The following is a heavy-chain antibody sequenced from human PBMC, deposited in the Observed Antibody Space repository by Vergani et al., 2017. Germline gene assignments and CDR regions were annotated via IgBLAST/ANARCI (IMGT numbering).Heavy chain of an antibody. J-gene: IGHJ4*02. CDR3: AKASLYYYDSSGYSY. D-gene: IGHD3-22*01. CDR1: GFTFSSYA. CDR2: ISGSGGST. Sequence: EVQLLESGGGLVQPGGSLRLSCAASGFTFSSYAMSWVRQAPGKGLEWVSAISGSGGSTYYADSVKGRFTISRDNSKNTLYLQMNSLRADDTAVYYCAKASLYYYDSSGYSYWGQGTLVTVSS. V-gene: IGHV3-23*01.